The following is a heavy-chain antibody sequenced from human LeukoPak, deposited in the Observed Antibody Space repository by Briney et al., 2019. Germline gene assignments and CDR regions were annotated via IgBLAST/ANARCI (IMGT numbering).Heavy chain of an antibody. CDR2: TYYSGST. J-gene: IGHJ5*02. Sequence: SETLSLTCAVYGGSFSSYYWGWIRQPPGKGLEWIGSTYYSGSTYYNPSLKSRVTISVDTSKNQFSLKLSSVTAADTAVYYCARQRSIITMGGPTGFDPWGQGTLVTVSS. D-gene: IGHD3-10*01. CDR1: GGSFSSYY. V-gene: IGHV4-39*01. CDR3: ARQRSIITMGGPTGFDP.